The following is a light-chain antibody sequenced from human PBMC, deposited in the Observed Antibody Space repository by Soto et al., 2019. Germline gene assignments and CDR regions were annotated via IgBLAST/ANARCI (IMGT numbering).Light chain of an antibody. CDR2: DVS. CDR3: SSYSSSSSVL. Sequence: QSALTQPASVSGSPGQSITISCTGTSSDVGGYNYVSWYQQHPGKAPKVMIYDVSNRPSGVSNRFSGSKSGNTASLTISGLQAEDEGDYYCSSYSSSSSVLFGGGTKVTV. J-gene: IGLJ2*01. V-gene: IGLV2-14*03. CDR1: SSDVGGYNY.